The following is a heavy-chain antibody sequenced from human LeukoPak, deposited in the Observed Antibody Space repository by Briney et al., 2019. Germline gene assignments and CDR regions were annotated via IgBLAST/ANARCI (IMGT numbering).Heavy chain of an antibody. Sequence: SETLSLTCTVSGGSISSYYWSWIRQPAGKGLEWIGRIYTSGSTNYNPSLKSRVTMSVDTSTNQFSLKLSSVTAADTAVYYCARADVDTAMADAYDAFDIWGQGTMVTVSS. J-gene: IGHJ3*02. CDR3: ARADVDTAMADAYDAFDI. CDR1: GGSISSYY. D-gene: IGHD5-18*01. CDR2: IYTSGST. V-gene: IGHV4-4*07.